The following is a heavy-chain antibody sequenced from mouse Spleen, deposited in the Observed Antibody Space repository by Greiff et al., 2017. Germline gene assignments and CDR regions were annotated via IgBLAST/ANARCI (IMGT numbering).Heavy chain of an antibody. J-gene: IGHJ4*01. CDR2: ISSGGGNT. D-gene: IGHD2-10*02. CDR3: ARQKEYGNYAMDY. Sequence: EVMLVESGGGLVKLGGSLKLSCAASGFTFSSYAMSWVRQTPEKRLEWVATISSGGGNTYYPDSVKGRFTISRDNAKNTLYLQMSSLKSEDTAMYYCARQKEYGNYAMDYWGQGTSVTVSS. CDR1: GFTFSSYA. V-gene: IGHV5-9*01.